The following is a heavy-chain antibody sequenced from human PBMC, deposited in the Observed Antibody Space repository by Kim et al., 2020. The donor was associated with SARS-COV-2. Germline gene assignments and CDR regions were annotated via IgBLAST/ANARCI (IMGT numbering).Heavy chain of an antibody. J-gene: IGHJ4*02. D-gene: IGHD5-12*01. Sequence: YAQGLTGRFVFSLDTSVSTAYLQISSLKAEDTAVYYCAREFGGYDSRFDYWGQGTLVTVSS. V-gene: IGHV7-4-1*02. CDR3: AREFGGYDSRFDY.